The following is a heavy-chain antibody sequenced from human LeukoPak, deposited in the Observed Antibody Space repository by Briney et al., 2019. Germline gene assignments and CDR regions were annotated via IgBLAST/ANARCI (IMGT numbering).Heavy chain of an antibody. J-gene: IGHJ3*02. CDR2: ISWNSGSK. V-gene: IGHV3-9*01. CDR1: GFTFDDYP. D-gene: IGHD4-17*01. Sequence: GGSLRLSCVASGFTFDDYPMHWVRQPPGKGLEWVSGISWNSGSKGYADSVKGRFSISRDNAKKSLFLQMNSLRAEDTALYYCAKDLGYGDTRLNGFDIWGRGTMVTVSS. CDR3: AKDLGYGDTRLNGFDI.